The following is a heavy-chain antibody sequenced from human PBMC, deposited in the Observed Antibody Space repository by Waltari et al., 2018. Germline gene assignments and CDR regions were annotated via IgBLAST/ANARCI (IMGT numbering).Heavy chain of an antibody. J-gene: IGHJ4*02. CDR1: GGSFSCYY. Sequence: QVQLQQWGAGLLKPSETLSLTCAVYGGSFSCYYWSWIRQPPGKGLEWIGEINHSGSTNYNPSLKSRVTISVDTSKNQFSLKLSSVTAADTAVYYCAMNGGYGDYVTHYFDYWGQGTLVTVSS. CDR2: INHSGST. V-gene: IGHV4-34*01. CDR3: AMNGGYGDYVTHYFDY. D-gene: IGHD4-17*01.